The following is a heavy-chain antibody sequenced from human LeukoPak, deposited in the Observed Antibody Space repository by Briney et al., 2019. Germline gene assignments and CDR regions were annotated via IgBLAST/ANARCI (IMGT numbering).Heavy chain of an antibody. Sequence: GGSLRLSCAASGFTFSSYSMNWVRQAPGKGLEWVSSISSSSSYIYYADSVKGRFTISRDNAKNSLYLQMNSLRAEDTAVYYCARDFMTAAGIPWGQGTLVTVSA. CDR1: GFTFSSYS. CDR2: ISSSSSYI. J-gene: IGHJ5*02. CDR3: ARDFMTAAGIP. V-gene: IGHV3-21*01. D-gene: IGHD6-13*01.